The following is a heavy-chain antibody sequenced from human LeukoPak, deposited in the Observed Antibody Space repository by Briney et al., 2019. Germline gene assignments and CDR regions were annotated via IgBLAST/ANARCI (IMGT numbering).Heavy chain of an antibody. D-gene: IGHD3-3*01. Sequence: SETLSLTCTVSGRSISSSSYYWGWIRQPPGKGLEWIVSIYYNGSTYYNPSLKSRVTIYVETSNDQVSLNLSSVTAADTDVYYCARDRGRVTIFGVVIEGQNWFDPWGQGTLVTVSS. CDR3: ARDRGRVTIFGVVIEGQNWFDP. J-gene: IGHJ5*02. CDR2: IYYNGST. V-gene: IGHV4-39*07. CDR1: GRSISSSSYY.